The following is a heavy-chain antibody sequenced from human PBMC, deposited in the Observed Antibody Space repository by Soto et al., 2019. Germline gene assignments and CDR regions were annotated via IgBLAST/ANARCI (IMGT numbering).Heavy chain of an antibody. CDR1: GGTFSSYA. J-gene: IGHJ6*02. D-gene: IGHD3-16*01. Sequence: QVQLVQSGAEVKKPGSSVKVSCKASGGTFSSYAISWVRQAPGQGLEWMGGIIPIFGTANYAQKFQGRVTITAAESTSTAYMGLSSLRSEDTAVYYCARATRLGYYYYYGMDVWGQEPTVTVSS. V-gene: IGHV1-69*12. CDR3: ARATRLGYYYYYGMDV. CDR2: IIPIFGTA.